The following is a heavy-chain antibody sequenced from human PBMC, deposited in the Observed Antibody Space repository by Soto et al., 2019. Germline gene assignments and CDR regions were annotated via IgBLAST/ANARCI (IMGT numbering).Heavy chain of an antibody. CDR1: GYTFTRYT. J-gene: IGHJ4*02. Sequence: ASVKVSCKASGYTFTRYTMNWVRQAPGQRLEWMGWINAGNGNTKYSQKFQGRVTITRDTSASTAYMELSSLRSEDTAVYYCARVAESHYYGSGSLNYWGQGTLVTVSS. CDR2: INAGNGNT. V-gene: IGHV1-3*01. D-gene: IGHD3-10*01. CDR3: ARVAESHYYGSGSLNY.